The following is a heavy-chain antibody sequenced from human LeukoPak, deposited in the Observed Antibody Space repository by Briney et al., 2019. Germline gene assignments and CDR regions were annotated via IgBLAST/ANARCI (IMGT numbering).Heavy chain of an antibody. V-gene: IGHV6-1*01. D-gene: IGHD1-26*01. CDR1: GDRVSSNSAA. CDR2: TYYRSKWYN. Sequence: SQTLSLTRAISGDRVSSNSAAWTWIRQSPSRGLQWLGRTYYRSKWYNDYAVSVKSRITINPATSKNQFSLQLNSVTPEDTAVYFCARELIHRGGSYADYWGQGTLVTVSS. J-gene: IGHJ4*02. CDR3: ARELIHRGGSYADY.